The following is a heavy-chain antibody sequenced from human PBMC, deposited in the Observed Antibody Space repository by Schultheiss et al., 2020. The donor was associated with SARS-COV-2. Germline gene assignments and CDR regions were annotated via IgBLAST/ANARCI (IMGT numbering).Heavy chain of an antibody. CDR3: AKPSRGIAAAEGYAFDI. CDR1: GFTFSSYG. V-gene: IGHV3-33*06. Sequence: GGSLRLSCAASGFTFSSYGMHWVRQAPGKGLEWVAVIWYDGSNKYYADSVKGRFTISRDNSKNTLYLQMNSLRAEDTAVYYCAKPSRGIAAAEGYAFDIWGQGTMVTVSS. J-gene: IGHJ3*02. CDR2: IWYDGSNK. D-gene: IGHD6-13*01.